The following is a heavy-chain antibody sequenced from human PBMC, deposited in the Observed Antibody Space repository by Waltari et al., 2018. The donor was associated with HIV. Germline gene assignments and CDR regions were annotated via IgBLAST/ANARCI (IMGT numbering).Heavy chain of an antibody. Sequence: QPQLHQSGPGLVKPSETLSLTCSVSGVSIRSSSYFWAWIRQPPGKGPVWIGSVDDSGTTYYNPSLKSRLTIYVDTSKKQVSLRLKSVTAADTAVYYCARHLLLVRSEYGTFFDYWGRGALVTVSS. CDR2: VDDSGTT. V-gene: IGHV4-39*01. CDR3: ARHLLLVRSEYGTFFDY. D-gene: IGHD4-17*01. J-gene: IGHJ4*01. CDR1: GVSIRSSSYF.